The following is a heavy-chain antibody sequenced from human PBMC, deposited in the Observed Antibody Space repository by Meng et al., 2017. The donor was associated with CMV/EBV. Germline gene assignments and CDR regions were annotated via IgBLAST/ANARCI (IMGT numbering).Heavy chain of an antibody. CDR1: YTFTSYG. D-gene: IGHD2-2*02. CDR2: ISAYNGNT. V-gene: IGHV1-18*01. CDR3: ARDPLYCSSTSCYTVY. Sequence: YTFTSYGISWVRQAHGQGLEWMGWISAYNGNTNYAQKLQGRVTMTTDTSTSTAYMELRSLRSDDTAVYYCARDPLYCSSTSCYTVYWGQGTLVTVSS. J-gene: IGHJ4*02.